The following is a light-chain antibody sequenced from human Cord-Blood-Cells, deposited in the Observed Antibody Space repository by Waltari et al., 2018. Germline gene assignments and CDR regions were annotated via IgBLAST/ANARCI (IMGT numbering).Light chain of an antibody. CDR2: DVS. CDR1: SSDVGGYNY. V-gene: IGLV2-14*01. Sequence: QYALTQPASVSGSPGQSITISCTGTSSDVGGYNYVSWYQQHPSKAPKLMIYDVSKRPSGVSNRFSGSKSGNTASLTISGLQAEDEADYYCSSYTSSSTRVFGGGTKLTVL. CDR3: SSYTSSSTRV. J-gene: IGLJ3*02.